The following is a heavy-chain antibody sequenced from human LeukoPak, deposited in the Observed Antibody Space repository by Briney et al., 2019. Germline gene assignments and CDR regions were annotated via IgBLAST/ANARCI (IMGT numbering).Heavy chain of an antibody. Sequence: SETLSLTCTVSGGSISGSSYYWGWIRQPPGKGLEWIGYIYHSGSTYYSPSLKSRVTISVDRSKNQFSLKLSSVTAADTAVYYCARGTERASWFDPWGQGTLVTVSS. J-gene: IGHJ5*02. D-gene: IGHD1-7*01. CDR1: GGSISGSSYY. CDR3: ARGTERASWFDP. V-gene: IGHV4-30-2*01. CDR2: IYHSGST.